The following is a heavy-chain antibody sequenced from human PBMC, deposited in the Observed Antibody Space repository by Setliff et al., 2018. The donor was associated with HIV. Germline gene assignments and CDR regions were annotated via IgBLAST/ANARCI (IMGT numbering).Heavy chain of an antibody. J-gene: IGHJ2*01. V-gene: IGHV3-7*01. CDR2: IKQDGSEK. CDR3: ARDPYPYFDYGDWYFDL. CDR1: GFSFSDYY. Sequence: GGSLRLSCAASGFSFSDYYMSWIRQSPGKGLEWVANIKQDGSEKYYVDSVKGRFTISRDNAKNSLYLQMNSLRAEDTAVYYCARDPYPYFDYGDWYFDLWGRGTLVTVSS. D-gene: IGHD4-17*01.